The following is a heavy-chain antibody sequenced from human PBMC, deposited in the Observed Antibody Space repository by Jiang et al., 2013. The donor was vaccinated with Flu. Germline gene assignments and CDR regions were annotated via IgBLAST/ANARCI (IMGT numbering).Heavy chain of an antibody. CDR3: AGGHYYDSSGYSYPWSDP. Sequence: GPGLVKPSETLSLTCTVSGGSISNYYWTWIRQPPGKGLEWIGYIYYSGSTNYNPSLQSRVTMSIDTSKNQFSLKLSSVTAADTAIYYCAGGHYYDSSGYSYPWSDPWGQGILVTVSS. V-gene: IGHV4-59*01. CDR1: GGSISNYY. D-gene: IGHD3-22*01. J-gene: IGHJ5*02. CDR2: IYYSGST.